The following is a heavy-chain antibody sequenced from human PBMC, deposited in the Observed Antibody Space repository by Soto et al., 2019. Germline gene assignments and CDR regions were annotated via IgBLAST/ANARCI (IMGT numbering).Heavy chain of an antibody. D-gene: IGHD3-3*01. Sequence: SETLSLTCTVSGGSINSHYWTWIRQPPGKGLEWVGHMDHSGNSYYSSSLKSRVTISLDTSKNQFSLKLSSVTAADTAVYHCARVFGNFWSGYHVDYWGQGTQVTVYS. CDR2: MDHSGNS. V-gene: IGHV4-59*11. CDR3: ARVFGNFWSGYHVDY. CDR1: GGSINSHY. J-gene: IGHJ4*02.